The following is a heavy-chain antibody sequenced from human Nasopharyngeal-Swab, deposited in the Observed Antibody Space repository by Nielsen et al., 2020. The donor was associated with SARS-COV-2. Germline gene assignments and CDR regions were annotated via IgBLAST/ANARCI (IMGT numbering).Heavy chain of an antibody. D-gene: IGHD4-17*01. Sequence: SVKVSCKASGYTFTSYDVYWVRQAPGQGLEWMGGIIVNLGMTKYAQKFKDSVIINADESTGTAYMELSSLRSEDTAVYYCATWGIGYGENAHATFDSWGQGTQVTVSS. CDR3: ATWGIGYGENAHATFDS. CDR1: GYTFTSYD. V-gene: IGHV1-69*10. CDR2: IIVNLGMT. J-gene: IGHJ4*02.